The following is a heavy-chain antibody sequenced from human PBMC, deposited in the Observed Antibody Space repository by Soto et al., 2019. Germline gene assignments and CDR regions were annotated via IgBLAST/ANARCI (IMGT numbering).Heavy chain of an antibody. V-gene: IGHV1-69*12. CDR3: ARVIRGHGNWFDP. D-gene: IGHD3-10*01. CDR2: IIPIFGTA. CDR1: GGTFSSYA. J-gene: IGHJ5*02. Sequence: QVQLVQSGAEVKKPGSSVKVSCKASGGTFSSYAISWVRQAPGQGLEWMGGIIPIFGTANYAQKFQGRGTIPADESASPAYRERSSLSSEDTAVYYCARVIRGHGNWFDPWGQGTLVTVSS.